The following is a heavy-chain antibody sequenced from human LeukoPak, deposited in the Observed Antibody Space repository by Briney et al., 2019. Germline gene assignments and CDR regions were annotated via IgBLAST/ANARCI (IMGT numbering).Heavy chain of an antibody. D-gene: IGHD6-13*01. CDR2: INTDGSST. V-gene: IGHV3-74*01. CDR1: GFTFSSYW. CDR3: ARDPVAAAVSGGAVYFDY. Sequence: GGSLRLSCAASGFTFSSYWMHWVRQAPGKGLVWVSRINTDGSSTSYADSVKGRFTISRDNAKNTLYLQMNSLRAEDTAVYYCARDPVAAAVSGGAVYFDYWGQGTLVTVSS. J-gene: IGHJ4*02.